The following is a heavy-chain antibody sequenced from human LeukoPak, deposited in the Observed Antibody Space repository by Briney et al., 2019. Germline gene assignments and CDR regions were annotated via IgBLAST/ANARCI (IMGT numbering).Heavy chain of an antibody. D-gene: IGHD3-10*01. CDR2: ISYDGSNK. CDR3: ARVFEISMVRGVFDY. Sequence: GGSLRLSCAASGFTFSSYAMHWVRQAPGKGLEWVAVISYDGSNKYYADSVKGRFTISRDNSKNTLYLQMNSLRAEDTAVYYCARVFEISMVRGVFDYWGQGTLSPSPQ. V-gene: IGHV3-30*04. J-gene: IGHJ4*02. CDR1: GFTFSSYA.